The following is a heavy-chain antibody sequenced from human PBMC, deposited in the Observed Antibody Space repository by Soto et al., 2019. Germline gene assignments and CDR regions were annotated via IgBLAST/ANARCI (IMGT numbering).Heavy chain of an antibody. CDR3: AKGVETLDF. D-gene: IGHD1-1*01. CDR1: GFTFSSQT. CDR2: MTGISYST. Sequence: EVQLLESGGDLVQPGGSLRLSCAASGFTFSSQTMSWVRQAPGKGLEWVSAMTGISYSTYYADSVKGRFTISRENSKNTLYLQMNSLRAEDTAVYYCAKGVETLDFWGQGTLVTVSS. J-gene: IGHJ4*02. V-gene: IGHV3-23*01.